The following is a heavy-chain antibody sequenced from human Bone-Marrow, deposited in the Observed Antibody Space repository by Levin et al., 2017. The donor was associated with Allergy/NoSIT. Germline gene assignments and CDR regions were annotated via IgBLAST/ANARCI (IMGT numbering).Heavy chain of an antibody. V-gene: IGHV3-48*01. CDR3: VRGLPDY. CDR1: GFTFSSYS. J-gene: IGHJ4*02. Sequence: GESLRLSCATSGFTFSSYSMNWVRQAPGKGLEWVSYINSSSGTIYYADSVKGRFTISRDNAKKSLYLQMSSLRVEDTAVYYCVRGLPDYWGQGTLVTVSS. CDR2: INSSSGTI.